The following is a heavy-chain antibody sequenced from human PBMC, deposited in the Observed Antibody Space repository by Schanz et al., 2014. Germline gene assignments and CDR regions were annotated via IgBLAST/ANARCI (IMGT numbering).Heavy chain of an antibody. V-gene: IGHV1-2*02. D-gene: IGHD4-17*01. CDR3: ARELRLEYYFDY. J-gene: IGHJ4*02. CDR1: AYTFTGYY. Sequence: QVQLVQSGAEVKEPGASVKVSCKASAYTFTGYYLHWVRQAPGQGLEWMGWISPNGATRYAQQFQGRVTMTRDTSISTAYMELRSLRSDDTAVYYCARELRLEYYFDYWGQGTQVTVSS. CDR2: ISPNGAT.